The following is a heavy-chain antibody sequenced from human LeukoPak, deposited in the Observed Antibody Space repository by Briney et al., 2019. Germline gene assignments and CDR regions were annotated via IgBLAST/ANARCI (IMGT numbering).Heavy chain of an antibody. CDR2: ISGGGAST. CDR1: GFTFTSYA. D-gene: IGHD3-10*01. V-gene: IGHV3-23*01. CDR3: AKARVRGVILPFDY. Sequence: PGASLRLSCAAYGFTFTSYAMTWVRQAPGKGLEWVSAISGGGASTYYADPLKGRFTISRDNSKNTLYLQMSSLRAEDTAVYYCAKARVRGVILPFDYWGQGALVTVSS. J-gene: IGHJ4*02.